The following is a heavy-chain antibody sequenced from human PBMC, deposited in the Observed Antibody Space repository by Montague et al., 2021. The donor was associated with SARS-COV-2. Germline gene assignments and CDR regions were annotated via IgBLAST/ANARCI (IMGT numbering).Heavy chain of an antibody. CDR3: AKSRPEATGPFDY. Sequence: SLRLSCAAPGFTSSNYAMSWVRLAPGKGLEWVSVIYNDDSSTYYADSVKGRFTISRDNSKNTLYLQMNRLRAEDTAVYYCAKSRPEATGPFDYWGQGTLVTVSS. CDR2: IYNDDSST. D-gene: IGHD6-6*01. V-gene: IGHV3-23*03. CDR1: GFTSSNYA. J-gene: IGHJ4*02.